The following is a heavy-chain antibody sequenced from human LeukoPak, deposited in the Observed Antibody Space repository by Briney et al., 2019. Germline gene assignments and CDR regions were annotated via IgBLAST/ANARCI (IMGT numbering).Heavy chain of an antibody. CDR1: GFTFDDYA. CDR3: AKVSNDYGDYGVFDY. V-gene: IGHV3-9*01. J-gene: IGHJ4*02. Sequence: GGSLRLSCAASGFTFDDYAMHWVRQAPGKGLEWVSGISWNSGSIGYADSVKGRFTISRDNAKNSLYLQMNSLRAEDTALYYCAKVSNDYGDYGVFDYWGQGTLVTVSS. CDR2: ISWNSGSI. D-gene: IGHD4-17*01.